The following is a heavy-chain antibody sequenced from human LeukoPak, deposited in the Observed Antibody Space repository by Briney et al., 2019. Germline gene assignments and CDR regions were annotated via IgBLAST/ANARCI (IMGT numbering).Heavy chain of an antibody. V-gene: IGHV3-48*04. CDR1: GFTFSSYS. CDR3: AKTRKWIDY. Sequence: GGSLRLSCAASGFTFSSYSMNWVRQAPGKGLEWVSYISSSSSTIYYADSVKGRFTISRDNAKNSLYLQLSSLKADDTAVYYCAKTRKWIDYWGQGTLVTVSS. J-gene: IGHJ4*02. D-gene: IGHD2-8*01. CDR2: ISSSSSTI.